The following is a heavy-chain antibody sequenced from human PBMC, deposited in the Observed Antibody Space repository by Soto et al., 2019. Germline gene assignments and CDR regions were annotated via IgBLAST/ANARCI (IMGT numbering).Heavy chain of an antibody. J-gene: IGHJ4*02. Sequence: QVQLQESGPGLVKPSETLSLTCTVSGGSISSYYWSWIRQPPGKGLEWIGYIYYRGSTNYNPSLKRRVTISVDTSKNQFSLKLSSVTAADTAVSYGARAYGFYFDYWGQGTLVTVSS. CDR1: GGSISSYY. CDR2: IYYRGST. D-gene: IGHD4-17*01. V-gene: IGHV4-59*01. CDR3: ARAYGFYFDY.